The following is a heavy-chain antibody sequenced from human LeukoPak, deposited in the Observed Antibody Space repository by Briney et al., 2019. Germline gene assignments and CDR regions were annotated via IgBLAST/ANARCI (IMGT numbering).Heavy chain of an antibody. CDR1: GYTFTGYY. Sequence: ASVKVSCKASGYTFTGYYMHWVRQAPGQGLEWMGRINPNSGGTNYAQKFQGRVTMTRDTSISTACMELSRLRSDDTAVYYCARDLWDYYDSSGYYSIDYWGQGTLVTVSS. V-gene: IGHV1-2*06. J-gene: IGHJ4*02. D-gene: IGHD3-22*01. CDR3: ARDLWDYYDSSGYYSIDY. CDR2: INPNSGGT.